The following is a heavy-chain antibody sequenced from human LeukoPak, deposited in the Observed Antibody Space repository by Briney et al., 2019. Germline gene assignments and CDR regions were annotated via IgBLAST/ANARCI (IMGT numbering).Heavy chain of an antibody. CDR1: GGSISSYY. J-gene: IGHJ4*02. CDR2: IYTSGST. Sequence: PSETLSLTCTVSGGSISSYYWSWIRQPAGKGLEWIGRIYTSGSTNYNPSLKSRVTISVDKSRNQFSLKLSSVTAADTAVYYCARDTSSIFDYWGQGTLVTVSS. D-gene: IGHD6-6*01. V-gene: IGHV4-4*07. CDR3: ARDTSSIFDY.